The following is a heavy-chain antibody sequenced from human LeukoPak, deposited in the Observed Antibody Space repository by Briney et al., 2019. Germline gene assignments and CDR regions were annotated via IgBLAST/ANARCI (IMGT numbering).Heavy chain of an antibody. V-gene: IGHV1-69*06. Sequence: ASVKVSCKASGGTFISYAISWVRQAPGQGLEWMGGIIPIFGTANYAQKFQGRVTITADKSTSTAYMEMSSLRSEDTAVYYCARVRRGGDYYYYYMDVWGKGTPVTVSS. J-gene: IGHJ6*03. CDR2: IIPIFGTA. CDR3: ARVRRGGDYYYYYMDV. CDR1: GGTFISYA.